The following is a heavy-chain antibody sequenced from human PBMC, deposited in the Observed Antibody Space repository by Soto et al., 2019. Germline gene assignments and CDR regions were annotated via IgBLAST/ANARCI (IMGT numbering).Heavy chain of an antibody. Sequence: ASVKVSCKASGYTFTSYGISWVRQAPGQGLEWMGWISAYNGNTNYAQKLQGRVTMTTDTSTSTAYMELRSLRSDDTAVYYCVRASSGSYSDAFDIWGQGTMVTVSS. J-gene: IGHJ3*02. D-gene: IGHD1-26*01. CDR2: ISAYNGNT. CDR1: GYTFTSYG. V-gene: IGHV1-18*01. CDR3: VRASSGSYSDAFDI.